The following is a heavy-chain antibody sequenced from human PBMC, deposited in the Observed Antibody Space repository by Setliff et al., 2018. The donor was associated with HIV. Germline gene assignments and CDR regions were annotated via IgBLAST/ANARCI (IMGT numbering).Heavy chain of an antibody. CDR3: ARDMMRWLVMVPGATRGYFDA. J-gene: IGHJ4*02. CDR1: DQLISSGNY. V-gene: IGHV4-38-2*02. CDR2: VYDSGNT. Sequence: SETLSLTCAIPDQLISSGNYWGWIRQPPGRGLEWIGSVYDSGNTYYNPSLESRATISVDTSMNYLSLNLTSVTAADTAVYFCARDMMRWLVMVPGATRGYFDAWGQGALVTVSS. D-gene: IGHD3-16*01.